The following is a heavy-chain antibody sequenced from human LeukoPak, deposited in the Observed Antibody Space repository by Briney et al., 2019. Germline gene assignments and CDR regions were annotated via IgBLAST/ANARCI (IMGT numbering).Heavy chain of an antibody. J-gene: IGHJ3*02. CDR2: NIPIFGTA. CDR1: GGTFSSYA. CDR3: ARGGIAGAGDAFDI. D-gene: IGHD6-13*01. V-gene: IGHV1-69*13. Sequence: SVKVSCKASGGTFSSYAISWVRQAPGQGLEWMGGNIPIFGTANYAQKFQGRVTITADESTSTAYMELSSLRSEDTAVYYCARGGIAGAGDAFDIWGQGTMVTVSS.